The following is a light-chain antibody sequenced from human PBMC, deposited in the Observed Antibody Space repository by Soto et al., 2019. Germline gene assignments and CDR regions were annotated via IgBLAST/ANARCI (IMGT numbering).Light chain of an antibody. CDR1: QSVSSN. CDR2: GAS. V-gene: IGKV3-15*01. J-gene: IGKJ2*01. Sequence: EIVMTQSPATLSVSAGERATLACSASQSVSSNLAWYQQKPGQAPRLLIYGASTRATGIPARFSGSGSGTDFTLTISSLQPEDFAVYYCHQYGSSPYTFGQGTTVDI. CDR3: HQYGSSPYT.